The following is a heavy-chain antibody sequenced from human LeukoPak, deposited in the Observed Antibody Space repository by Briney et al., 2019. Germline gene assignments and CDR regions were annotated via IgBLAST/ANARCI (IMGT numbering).Heavy chain of an antibody. CDR1: GFTFHTSA. CDR3: AAQRGASLHDFWSTRLFDP. CDR2: IVLGSGNT. V-gene: IGHV1-58*02. Sequence: SVKVSCKASGFTFHTSAMQWVRQARGQRLEWIGWIVLGSGNTVYSHKFHDRVIITRDMSTSTVYMELDSLGSEDTAVYCCAAQRGASLHDFWSTRLFDPWGQGTLVTVSS. D-gene: IGHD3-3*01. J-gene: IGHJ5*02.